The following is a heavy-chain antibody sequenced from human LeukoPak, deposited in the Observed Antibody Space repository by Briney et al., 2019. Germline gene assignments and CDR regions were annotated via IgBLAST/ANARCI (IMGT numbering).Heavy chain of an antibody. CDR3: ASGNCGSTSCYPI. D-gene: IGHD2-2*01. CDR2: VYPGDSDI. J-gene: IGHJ3*02. Sequence: GESLKISCKGSGYTSTNYWIGWVRQMPGKGLEWMGIVYPGDSDIRHSPPFRGQVTISADKSISTAYLQWSSLKASDTAMYYCASGNCGSTSCYPIWGQGTMVTVSS. V-gene: IGHV5-51*01. CDR1: GYTSTNYW.